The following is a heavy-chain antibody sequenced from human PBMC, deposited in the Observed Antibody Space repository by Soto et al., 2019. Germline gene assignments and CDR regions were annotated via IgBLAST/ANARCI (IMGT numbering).Heavy chain of an antibody. V-gene: IGHV1-69*13. CDR1: GGTFSSYA. CDR3: ARGYYDSSLFFAP. J-gene: IGHJ5*02. D-gene: IGHD3-3*01. Sequence: SVKVSCKASGGTFSSYAISWVRQAPGQGLEWMGGIIPIFGTANYAQKFQGRVTITADESTSTAYMELSSLRSEDTAVYYCARGYYDSSLFFAPWGQGTLVTVPS. CDR2: IIPIFGTA.